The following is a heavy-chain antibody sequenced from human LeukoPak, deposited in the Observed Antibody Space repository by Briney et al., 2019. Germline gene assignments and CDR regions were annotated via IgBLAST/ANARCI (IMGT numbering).Heavy chain of an antibody. D-gene: IGHD3-22*01. Sequence: SETLSLTCTVSGGSISSYYWSWIRQPPGEGLEWIGYIYTSGSTNYNPSLKSRVTISVDTSKNQFSLQLTSVTAADTAVYYCARGTYFSDTYYFDYWGQGTLVTVSS. J-gene: IGHJ4*02. CDR2: IYTSGST. V-gene: IGHV4-4*09. CDR3: ARGTYFSDTYYFDY. CDR1: GGSISSYY.